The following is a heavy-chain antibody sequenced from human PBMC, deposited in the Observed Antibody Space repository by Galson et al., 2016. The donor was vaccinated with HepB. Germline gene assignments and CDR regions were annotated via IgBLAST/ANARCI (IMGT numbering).Heavy chain of an antibody. CDR3: ARLTFYYGSGSHAFDI. J-gene: IGHJ3*02. CDR2: IYYSGST. Sequence: TLSLTCTVSGGSISSGGYFWSWIRQHPGKGLEWIGYIYYSGSTYYNPSLKSRVTISVDTSKNQFSLKLSSVTAADTAVFYCARLTFYYGSGSHAFDIWGQGAMVTVSS. D-gene: IGHD3-10*01. V-gene: IGHV4-31*03. CDR1: GGSISSGGYF.